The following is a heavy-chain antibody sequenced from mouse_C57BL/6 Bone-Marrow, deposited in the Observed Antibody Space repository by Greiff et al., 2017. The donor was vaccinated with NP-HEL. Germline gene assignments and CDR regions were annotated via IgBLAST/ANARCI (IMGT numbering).Heavy chain of an antibody. CDR3: AKIYSNYVRVWFAY. Sequence: VQLQQSGAELVKPGASVKISCKASGYTFTDYYINWVKQRPGQGLEWIGKIGPGSGSTYYNEKFKGKATLTADKSSSTAYMQLSSLTSEDSAVYFCAKIYSNYVRVWFAYWGQGTLVTVSA. V-gene: IGHV1-77*01. CDR2: IGPGSGST. D-gene: IGHD2-5*01. J-gene: IGHJ3*01. CDR1: GYTFTDYY.